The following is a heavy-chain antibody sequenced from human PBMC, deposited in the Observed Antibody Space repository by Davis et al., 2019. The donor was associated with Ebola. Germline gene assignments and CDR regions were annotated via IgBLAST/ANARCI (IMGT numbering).Heavy chain of an antibody. Sequence: ASVKVSCKASGYNFIEYFMHWVRQAPGQGLEWMGRINSNNGDTNYAQKFQGWVTMTRDTSISTAYMELSRLRSDDTAVYYCARDGSGSYFDYWGQGTLVTVSS. CDR2: INSNNGDT. D-gene: IGHD3-10*01. CDR3: ARDGSGSYFDY. CDR1: GYNFIEYF. J-gene: IGHJ4*02. V-gene: IGHV1-2*04.